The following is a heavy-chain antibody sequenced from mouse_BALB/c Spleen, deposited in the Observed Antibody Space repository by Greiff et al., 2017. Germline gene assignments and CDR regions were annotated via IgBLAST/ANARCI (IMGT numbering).Heavy chain of an antibody. J-gene: IGHJ2*01. V-gene: IGHV14-3*02. CDR1: GFNIKDTY. D-gene: IGHD1-1*01. CDR2: IDPANGNT. Sequence: VQLQQSGAELVKPGASVKLSCTASGFNIKDTYMHWVKQRPEQGLEWIGRIDPANGNTKYDPKFQGKATLTADTSSNTAYLQLSSLTSEATAVSYCARANGSRYYFDYWGQGTTLTVSS. CDR3: ARANGSRYYFDY.